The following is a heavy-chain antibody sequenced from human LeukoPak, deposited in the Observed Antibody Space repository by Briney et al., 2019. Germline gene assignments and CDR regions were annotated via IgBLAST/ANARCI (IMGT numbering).Heavy chain of an antibody. CDR2: ISSSGSTI. V-gene: IGHV3-48*03. J-gene: IGHJ4*02. CDR1: GFTFSSYE. Sequence: GGSLRLSCAASGFTFSSYEMNWVRQAPGKGLEWVSYISSSGSTIYYADSVKGRFTISRDNAKNSLYLQMNSLRAEDMAVYYCARGRPADIVVVVASSNFDYWGQGTLVTVSS. CDR3: ARGRPADIVVVVASSNFDY. D-gene: IGHD2-15*01.